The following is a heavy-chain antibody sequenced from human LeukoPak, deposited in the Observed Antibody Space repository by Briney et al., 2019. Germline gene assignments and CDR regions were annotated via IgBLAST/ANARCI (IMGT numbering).Heavy chain of an antibody. CDR1: GYTFTSYY. CDR2: IIPIFGTA. Sequence: ASVKVSCKASGYTFTSYYMHWVRQAPGQGLEWMGGIIPIFGTANYAQKFQGRVTVTADESTSTAYMELSSLRSEDTAVYYCARGSGLYCGGDCYNYWGQGTLVTVSS. CDR3: ARGSGLYCGGDCYNY. V-gene: IGHV1-69*13. J-gene: IGHJ4*02. D-gene: IGHD2-21*01.